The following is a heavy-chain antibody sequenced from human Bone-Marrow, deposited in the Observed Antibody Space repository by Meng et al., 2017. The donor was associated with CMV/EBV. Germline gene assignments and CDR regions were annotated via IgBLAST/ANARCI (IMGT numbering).Heavy chain of an antibody. CDR2: INWNGGST. CDR3: ARNVGYYYGMAV. Sequence: GGSLRLSCVASGFRFDDYAMHWVRQAPGKGLEWVSGINWNGGSTGYADSVKGRFTISRDNAKNSLYLHMNSLRVEDTALYHCARNVGYYYGMAVWGQGTTVTVSS. V-gene: IGHV3-20*01. D-gene: IGHD1-26*01. J-gene: IGHJ6*02. CDR1: GFRFDDYA.